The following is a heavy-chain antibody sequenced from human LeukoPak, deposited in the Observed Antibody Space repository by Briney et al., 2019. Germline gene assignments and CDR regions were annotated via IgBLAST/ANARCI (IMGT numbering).Heavy chain of an antibody. Sequence: GDSVKVSCKASGYTFSSFGISWVRQAPGQGPEWMGGISTDKSNTNHAQKFQGRVTMTTDTSTSTAYMELRSLRSDDTAVYYCARRSGTYSDFDYWGQGTLVTVSS. V-gene: IGHV1-18*01. CDR2: ISTDKSNT. CDR1: GYTFSSFG. CDR3: ARRSGTYSDFDY. J-gene: IGHJ4*02. D-gene: IGHD1-26*01.